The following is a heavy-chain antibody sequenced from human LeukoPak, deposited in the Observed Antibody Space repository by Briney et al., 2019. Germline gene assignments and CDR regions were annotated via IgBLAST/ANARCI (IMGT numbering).Heavy chain of an antibody. CDR1: GFTFSSYG. D-gene: IGHD6-19*01. J-gene: IGHJ3*02. V-gene: IGHV3-30*18. CDR3: AKPAGGAVAYHAFDI. Sequence: PGGSLGLSCAASGFTFSSYGMHWVRQAPGKGLEWVAVISYDGSNKYYADSVKGRFTISRDNSKNTLYLQMNSLRAEDTAVYYCAKPAGGAVAYHAFDIWGQGTMVTVSS. CDR2: ISYDGSNK.